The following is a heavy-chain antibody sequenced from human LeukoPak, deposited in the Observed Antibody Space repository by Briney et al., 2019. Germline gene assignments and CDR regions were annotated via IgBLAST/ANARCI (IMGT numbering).Heavy chain of an antibody. CDR3: ARDYPYYSDTSILDRFDY. Sequence: GGSLRLSCAASGFAFSTSWMAWVRQAPGKGLEWVANIKEDGSRKNYVDSVKGRFTISRDNAKNSLYLQMNSLRAEDTAVYYCARDYPYYSDTSILDRFDYWGQGTLVTVSS. D-gene: IGHD3-22*01. CDR2: IKEDGSRK. J-gene: IGHJ4*02. V-gene: IGHV3-7*05. CDR1: GFAFSTSW.